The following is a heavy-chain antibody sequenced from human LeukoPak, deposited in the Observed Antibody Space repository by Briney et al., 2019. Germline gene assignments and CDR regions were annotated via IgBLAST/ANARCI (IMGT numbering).Heavy chain of an antibody. CDR1: GGSISSYY. D-gene: IGHD4-17*01. CDR3: AREGRYGDHFDY. CDR2: IYYSGST. J-gene: IGHJ4*02. V-gene: IGHV4-59*01. Sequence: SETLSLTCTVSGGSISSYYWSWIRQPPGKGLEWIGYIYYSGSTNYNPSLKSRVTISVDTSKNQFSLKLSSVTAADTAVYYCAREGRYGDHFDYWGQGTLVTVSS.